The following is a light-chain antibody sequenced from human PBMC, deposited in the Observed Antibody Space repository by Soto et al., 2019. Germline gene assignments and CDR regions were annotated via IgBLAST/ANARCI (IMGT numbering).Light chain of an antibody. Sequence: QSALTQPASVSGSPGQSITISCTGANSDIGNYDFVSWYRQHPGEAPKVLIFDVSNRPSGISNRFSGSKSGNTASLTIYGLQAEDEADYFCSSYTSTSSFYVFVTGTRSPS. CDR3: SSYTSTSSFYV. V-gene: IGLV2-14*03. CDR1: NSDIGNYDF. J-gene: IGLJ1*01. CDR2: DVS.